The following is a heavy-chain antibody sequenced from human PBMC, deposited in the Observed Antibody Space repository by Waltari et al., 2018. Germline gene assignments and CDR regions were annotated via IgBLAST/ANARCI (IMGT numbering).Heavy chain of an antibody. V-gene: IGHV3-30*04. D-gene: IGHD1-1*01. J-gene: IGHJ6*02. CDR3: ARDYCDGTNCHCMDV. CDR2: ISFNEINI. Sequence: WFREVTGKWLEWVAFISFNEINISHVDSFKGQFTIPGENPKKMLYRQMISRRAEDTAVYYCARDYCDGTNCHCMDVWGRGTTVTVSS.